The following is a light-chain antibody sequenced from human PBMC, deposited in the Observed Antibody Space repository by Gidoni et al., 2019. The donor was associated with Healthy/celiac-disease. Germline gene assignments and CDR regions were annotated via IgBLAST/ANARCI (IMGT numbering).Light chain of an antibody. J-gene: IGKJ1*01. CDR1: QSLLHSNGYNY. CDR2: LGS. Sequence: DIVITQSPLPLPVTPGEPASTSCRSSQSLLHSNGYNYLDWYLQKPGQSPQLLIYLGSNRASGVPDRFSGSGSGTDFTLKISRVEAEDVGVYYCMQALQTPRTFGQGTKVEIK. CDR3: MQALQTPRT. V-gene: IGKV2-28*01.